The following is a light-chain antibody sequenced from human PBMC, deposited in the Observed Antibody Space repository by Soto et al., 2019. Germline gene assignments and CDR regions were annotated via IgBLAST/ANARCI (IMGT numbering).Light chain of an antibody. CDR1: QSISSD. Sequence: EIVMTQSPASLSVSPGERAIVSFRAGQSISSDLAWYQRKPGQAPRLLIYGASTRATGVPSRFSGSGSGTEFILTISSLQAEDSAVYFCQQYNNWPTWTFGQGTKVDIK. J-gene: IGKJ1*01. CDR2: GAS. CDR3: QQYNNWPTWT. V-gene: IGKV3-15*01.